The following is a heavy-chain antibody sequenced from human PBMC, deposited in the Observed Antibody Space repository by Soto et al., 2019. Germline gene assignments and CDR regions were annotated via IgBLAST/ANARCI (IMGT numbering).Heavy chain of an antibody. CDR1: GGTFSSYA. D-gene: IGHD6-13*01. V-gene: IGHV1-69*01. J-gene: IGHJ5*02. Sequence: QVQLVQSGAEVKKPGSSVKVSCKASGGTFSSYAISWVRQAPGQGLQWMGGIIPIFGSANYAQKFQGRITITADESTSPALMEMSRLRSEDTAVYYCAGQELNSWRWFDPWGQGTLVTVSS. CDR3: AGQELNSWRWFDP. CDR2: IIPIFGSA.